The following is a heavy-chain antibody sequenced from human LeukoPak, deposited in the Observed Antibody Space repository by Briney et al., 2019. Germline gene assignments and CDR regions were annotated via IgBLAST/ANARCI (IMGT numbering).Heavy chain of an antibody. CDR2: INHSGST. V-gene: IGHV4-34*01. J-gene: IGHJ5*02. D-gene: IGHD3-22*01. Sequence: SETLSLTCAVYGGSFSGYYWSWIRQPPGKGLEWVGEINHSGSTNYNPSLKSRVTISVDTSKNQFSLKLSSVTAADTAVYYCARDLGQYYDPSDNWFDPWGQGTLVTVSS. CDR3: ARDLGQYYDPSDNWFDP. CDR1: GGSFSGYY.